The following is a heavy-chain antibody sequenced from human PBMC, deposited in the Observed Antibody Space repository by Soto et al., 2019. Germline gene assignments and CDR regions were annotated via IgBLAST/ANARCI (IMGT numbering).Heavy chain of an antibody. CDR3: AKDPNYDLIAAAGHIDY. D-gene: IGHD6-13*01. J-gene: IGHJ4*02. CDR1: GFTFSSYG. V-gene: IGHV3-30*18. Sequence: GGSLRLSCAASGFTFSSYGMHWVRQAPGKGLEWVAVISYDGSNKYYADSVKGRFTISRDNSKNTLYLQMNSLRAEDTAVYYCAKDPNYDLIAAAGHIDYWGQGTLVTVSS. CDR2: ISYDGSNK.